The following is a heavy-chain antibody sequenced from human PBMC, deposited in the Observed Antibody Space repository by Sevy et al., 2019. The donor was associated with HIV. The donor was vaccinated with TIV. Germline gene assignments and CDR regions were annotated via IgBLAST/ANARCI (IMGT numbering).Heavy chain of an antibody. CDR1: GFTFRTSG. J-gene: IGHJ4*02. CDR2: IGYDGNNK. V-gene: IGHV3-33*08. D-gene: IGHD4-17*01. Sequence: GGSLRLSCVTSGFTFRTSGMHWVRQSPGKGLEWVAVIGYDGNNKFYADSVKGRFTISRDDSKNTVFLQMDSLRAEDTAVYYCARDPRIYGDYLLAYFDYWGQGTLVTVSS. CDR3: ARDPRIYGDYLLAYFDY.